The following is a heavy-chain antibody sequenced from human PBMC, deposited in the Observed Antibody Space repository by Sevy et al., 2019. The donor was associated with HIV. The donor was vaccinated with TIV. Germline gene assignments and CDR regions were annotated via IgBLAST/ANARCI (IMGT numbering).Heavy chain of an antibody. Sequence: ASVKVSCKASGYTFTGYYMHWVRQAPGQGLEWMGRINPNSGGTNYAQKFQGRVTMTRDTSISTAYMELSRLRSDDTAVYYCARDRSITMVRGVIIDWGQGTLVTVSS. D-gene: IGHD3-10*01. CDR2: INPNSGGT. J-gene: IGHJ4*02. CDR3: ARDRSITMVRGVIID. V-gene: IGHV1-2*06. CDR1: GYTFTGYY.